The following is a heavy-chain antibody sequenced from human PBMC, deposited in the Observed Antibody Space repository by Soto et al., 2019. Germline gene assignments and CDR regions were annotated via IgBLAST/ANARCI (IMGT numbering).Heavy chain of an antibody. D-gene: IGHD3-3*01. Sequence: ASVKVSCKASGYTFTSYDINRVRQATGQGLEWMGWMNPNSGNTGYAQKFQGRVTMTRNTSISTAYMELSSLRSEDTAVYYCARGIYHDFWSGYFRNYYYGMDVWGQGTTVTVSS. V-gene: IGHV1-8*01. CDR3: ARGIYHDFWSGYFRNYYYGMDV. J-gene: IGHJ6*02. CDR2: MNPNSGNT. CDR1: GYTFTSYD.